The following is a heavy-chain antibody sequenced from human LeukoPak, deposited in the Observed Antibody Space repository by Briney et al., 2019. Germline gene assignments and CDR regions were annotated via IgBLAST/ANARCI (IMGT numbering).Heavy chain of an antibody. CDR3: ASQTKRYYGSGSYWTAFDT. V-gene: IGHV3-43*02. CDR2: SGNDGST. J-gene: IGHJ3*02. CDR1: GFTFDDHA. D-gene: IGHD3-10*01. Sequence: TGGSLRLSCAASGFTFDDHAMHWVRQAPGKGLEWVSLSGNDGSTKYSDSVKGRFTISRDNHKKSLYLVMNSLRIEDPALYHCASQTKRYYGSGSYWTAFDTWGQGTLVTVSS.